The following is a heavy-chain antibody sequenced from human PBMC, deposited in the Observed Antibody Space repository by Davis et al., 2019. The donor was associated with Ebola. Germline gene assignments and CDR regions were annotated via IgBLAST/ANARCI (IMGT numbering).Heavy chain of an antibody. D-gene: IGHD3-3*02. CDR2: VYPDDSET. J-gene: IGHJ5*02. V-gene: IGHV5-51*01. CDR3: ARQTHHFLSGPRTWFDP. Sequence: GESLKISCTGPEHSFTRYWIGWVRQRPGKGLEWMGIVYPDDSETRYNPSFQGQVTISADKSISTAYLQWNSLKASDTAMYYCARQTHHFLSGPRTWFDPWGQGTLVTVSS. CDR1: EHSFTRYW.